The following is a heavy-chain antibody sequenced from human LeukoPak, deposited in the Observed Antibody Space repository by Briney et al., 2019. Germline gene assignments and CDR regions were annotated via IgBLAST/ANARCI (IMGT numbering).Heavy chain of an antibody. CDR1: GGSISSYY. D-gene: IGHD3-22*01. Sequence: SETLPLTCTVSGGSISSYYWSWIRQPPGKGLGWIGYIYYSGSTNYNPSLKSRVTISVDTSKNQFSLKLSSVTAADTAVYYCAREQVYYDSSGYFGYYGMDVWGQGTTVTVSS. V-gene: IGHV4-59*08. J-gene: IGHJ6*02. CDR2: IYYSGST. CDR3: AREQVYYDSSGYFGYYGMDV.